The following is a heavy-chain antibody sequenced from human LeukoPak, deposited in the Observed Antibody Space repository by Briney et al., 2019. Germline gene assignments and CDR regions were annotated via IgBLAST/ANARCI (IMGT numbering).Heavy chain of an antibody. D-gene: IGHD2-21*02. J-gene: IGHJ4*02. CDR3: AKRLSAHKHDFWDY. CDR2: ISGSGGST. CDR1: GFTFSSYA. V-gene: IGHV3-23*01. Sequence: SGGSLRLSCAASGFTFSSYAMSWVRQAPGKGLEWVSAISGSGGSTYYADSVKGRFTISRDNSKNTLYLQMNSLRAEDTAVYYCAKRLSAHKHDFWDYWGQGTLVTVSS.